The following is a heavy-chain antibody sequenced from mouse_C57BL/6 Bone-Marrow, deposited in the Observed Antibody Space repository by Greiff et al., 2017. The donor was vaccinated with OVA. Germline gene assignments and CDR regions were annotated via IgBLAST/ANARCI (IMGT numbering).Heavy chain of an antibody. V-gene: IGHV3-6*01. Sequence: ESGPGLVKPSQSLSLTCSVTGYSITSGYYWNWIRQFPGNKLEWMGYISYDGSNNYNPSLKNRISITRDTSKNQFFLKLNSVTTEDTATYYCARGGWAFAYWGQGTLVTVSA. D-gene: IGHD3-3*01. CDR3: ARGGWAFAY. J-gene: IGHJ3*01. CDR1: GYSITSGYY. CDR2: ISYDGSN.